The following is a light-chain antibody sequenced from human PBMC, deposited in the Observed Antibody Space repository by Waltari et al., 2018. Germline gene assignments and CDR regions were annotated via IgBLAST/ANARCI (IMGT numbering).Light chain of an antibody. V-gene: IGLV2-14*01. J-gene: IGLJ3*02. CDR2: EVS. Sequence: QSALTQPASVSGSPGQSITISCTGTSSDVGGYKYDSWYQQHPGKAPKLMIYEVSNRPSGISSRFSCSKSGNMASLTISGLQAEDEADYYCSSYASSSTLWVFGGGTKLTVL. CDR3: SSYASSSTLWV. CDR1: SSDVGGYKY.